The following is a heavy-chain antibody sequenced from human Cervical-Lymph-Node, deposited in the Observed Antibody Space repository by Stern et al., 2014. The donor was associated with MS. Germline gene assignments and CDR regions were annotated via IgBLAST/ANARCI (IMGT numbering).Heavy chain of an antibody. CDR3: ARVHDTYGFGMDV. V-gene: IGHV1-69*01. Sequence: QVQLMQSGAEVKKPGSSVKVSCKASGYTFSSYAINWVRQAPGQGLEWIGGVIPIFGTASYAQNFQGRVTITADESTRTASMELSSLRSEDTAVYYCARVHDTYGFGMDVWGQGTTVTVSS. CDR1: GYTFSSYA. CDR2: VIPIFGTA. J-gene: IGHJ6*02. D-gene: IGHD4-17*01.